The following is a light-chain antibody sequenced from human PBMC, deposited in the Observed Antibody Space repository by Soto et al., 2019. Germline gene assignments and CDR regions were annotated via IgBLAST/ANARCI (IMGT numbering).Light chain of an antibody. J-gene: IGLJ2*01. CDR1: SSDVGGYNY. V-gene: IGLV2-14*03. CDR2: DVS. Sequence: QSVLTQPASVSGSPGQSITITCTGSSSDVGGYNYVSWYQHHPGKAPKLIIYDVSNRPSGVSNRFFGSKSGNTASLTIPGLQAEDEADYYCSSYTSSSTVVFGGGTKLTVL. CDR3: SSYTSSSTVV.